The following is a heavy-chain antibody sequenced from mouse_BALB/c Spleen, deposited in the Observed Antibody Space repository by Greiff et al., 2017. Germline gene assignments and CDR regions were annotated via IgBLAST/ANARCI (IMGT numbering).Heavy chain of an antibody. V-gene: IGHV1-54*01. CDR3: ARGPANWYFDV. CDR1: GYAFTNYL. CDR2: INPGSGGT. Sequence: QVQLKESGAELVRPGTSVKVSCKASGYAFTNYLIEWVKQRPGQGLEWIGVINPGSGGTNYNEKFKGKATLTADKSSSTAYMQLSSLTSDDSAVYFCARGPANWYFDVWGAGTTVTVSS. J-gene: IGHJ1*01.